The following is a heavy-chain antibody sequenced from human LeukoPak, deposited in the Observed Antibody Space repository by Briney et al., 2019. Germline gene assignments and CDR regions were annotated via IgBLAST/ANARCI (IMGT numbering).Heavy chain of an antibody. V-gene: IGHV4-34*01. D-gene: IGHD2-15*01. CDR1: GGSFSGYY. Sequence: SETLSLTCAVYGGSFSGYYWSWIRQPPGKGLEWIGEINHSGSTNYNPSLKSRVTISVDTSKNQFSLKLSSVTAADTAVYYCAGRGRVYCSGGSCPNHFDYWGQGTLVTVSS. CDR3: AGRGRVYCSGGSCPNHFDY. J-gene: IGHJ4*02. CDR2: INHSGST.